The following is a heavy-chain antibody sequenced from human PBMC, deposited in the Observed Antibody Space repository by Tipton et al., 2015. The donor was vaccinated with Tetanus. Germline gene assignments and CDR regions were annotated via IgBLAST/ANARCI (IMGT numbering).Heavy chain of an antibody. CDR1: GVTLSSIA. J-gene: IGHJ4*02. Sequence: QSGPEVKKPGSSVKVSCKASGVTLSSIAVSWVRQAPGQGLEWLGGIIPMFDTANHAQKFQGRVTITADKSTSTAYMELSSLRYDDTAVYYCAIGVSAASAIDYWGQGTQVTVSS. D-gene: IGHD3-16*01. V-gene: IGHV1-69*06. CDR3: AIGVSAASAIDY. CDR2: IIPMFDTA.